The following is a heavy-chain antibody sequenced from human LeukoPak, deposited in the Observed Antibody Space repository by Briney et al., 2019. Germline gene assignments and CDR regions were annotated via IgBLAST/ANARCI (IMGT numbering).Heavy chain of an antibody. J-gene: IGHJ4*02. D-gene: IGHD3-22*01. CDR2: IKQDGSEK. CDR1: GFTFSSYW. CDR3: ARAYGYYYDSSGFDY. V-gene: IGHV3-7*01. Sequence: GGSLRLSCAASGFTFSSYWMSWVRQAPGKGPEWVGNIKQDGSEKYYVDSVKGRFTISRDNAKNSLYLQMNSLRAEDTAVYYCARAYGYYYDSSGFDYWGQGTLVTVSS.